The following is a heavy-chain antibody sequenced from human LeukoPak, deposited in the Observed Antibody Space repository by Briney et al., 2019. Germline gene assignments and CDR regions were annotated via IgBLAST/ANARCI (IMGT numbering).Heavy chain of an antibody. D-gene: IGHD2-15*01. Sequence: PETLCLTCAVSGGSLNNYTWSWIRQPAGKGLEWIGRISTRGSTNYNPSLKSGVTMSVDTSKNQFSQKLSSVTAADTAVYDCARGRYCSADICSGGDAFDIWGQGTMVSVSS. V-gene: IGHV4-4*07. J-gene: IGHJ3*02. CDR2: ISTRGST. CDR3: ARGRYCSADICSGGDAFDI. CDR1: GGSLNNYT.